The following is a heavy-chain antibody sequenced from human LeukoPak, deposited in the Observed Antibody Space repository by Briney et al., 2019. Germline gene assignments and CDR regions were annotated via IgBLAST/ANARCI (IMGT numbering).Heavy chain of an antibody. D-gene: IGHD1-26*01. CDR3: AREWELRTYNWFDP. CDR1: GGPISSYY. Sequence: PSETLSLTCTVSGGPISSYYWSWIRQPAGKGLEWIGRIYTSGSTNYNPSLKSRVTMSVDTSKNQFSLKLSSVTAADTAVYYCAREWELRTYNWFDPWGQGTLVTVSS. V-gene: IGHV4-4*07. J-gene: IGHJ5*02. CDR2: IYTSGST.